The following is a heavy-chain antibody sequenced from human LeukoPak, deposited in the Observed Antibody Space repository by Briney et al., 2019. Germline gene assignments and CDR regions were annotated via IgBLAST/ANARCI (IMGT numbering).Heavy chain of an antibody. CDR2: ISVSGGST. CDR3: AKASIYVYYGMDV. CDR1: GFIFSSYA. V-gene: IGHV3-23*01. J-gene: IGHJ6*02. D-gene: IGHD3-16*02. Sequence: GGSLRLSCAASGFIFSSYAMSWVRQAPGKGLEWVSGISVSGGSTNYADSVKGRFTISRDNSKNTLYLQMNSLRVEDTAVYYCAKASIYVYYGMDVWGQGTTVTVSS.